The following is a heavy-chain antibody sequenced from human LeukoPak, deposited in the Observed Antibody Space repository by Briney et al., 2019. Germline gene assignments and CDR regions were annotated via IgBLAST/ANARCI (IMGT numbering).Heavy chain of an antibody. V-gene: IGHV3-7*01. CDR3: ATYSSTSCYHYYYYMDV. CDR2: IKQDGSEK. CDR1: GFTFSSYW. D-gene: IGHD2-2*01. Sequence: GGSLRLSCAASGFTFSSYWMSWVRQAPGKGLEWVANIKQDGSEKYYVDSVKGRFTISRDNAKNSLYLQMNSLRAEDTAVYYCATYSSTSCYHYYYYMDVWGKGTTVTVSS. J-gene: IGHJ6*03.